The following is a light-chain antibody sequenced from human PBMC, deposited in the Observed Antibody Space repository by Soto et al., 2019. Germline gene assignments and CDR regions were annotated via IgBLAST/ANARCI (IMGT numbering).Light chain of an antibody. Sequence: ENVFTQSPDTLSLSPGEGATLSCRASQTVSSNYLAWYQHRPGQAPKLIIHGASYTAPGIPDRFSGSGSGADFTLTISRXEPEDFAVYFCQHYGNSLWMFGQGTKVDIK. V-gene: IGKV3-20*01. CDR2: GAS. CDR1: QTVSSNY. CDR3: QHYGNSLWM. J-gene: IGKJ1*01.